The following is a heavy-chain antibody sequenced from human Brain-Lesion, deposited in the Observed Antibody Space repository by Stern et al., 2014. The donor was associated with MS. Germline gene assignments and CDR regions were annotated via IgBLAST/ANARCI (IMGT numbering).Heavy chain of an antibody. J-gene: IGHJ4*02. D-gene: IGHD4-17*01. CDR2: IYSSGST. Sequence: LVQSGPGLVKPSETLSLTCTVSGGSINTNNYYWGWIRQPPGKGLEWIGNIYSSGSTFYSPSLKSRVTLSVDTSKNQFSLNLSSVTAADTAVYYCARTGDDFGDYSLSYWGQGTLVTVSS. CDR1: GGSINTNNYY. V-gene: IGHV4-39*01. CDR3: ARTGDDFGDYSLSY.